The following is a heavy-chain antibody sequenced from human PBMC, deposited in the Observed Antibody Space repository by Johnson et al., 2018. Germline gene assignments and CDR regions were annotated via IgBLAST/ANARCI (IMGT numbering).Heavy chain of an antibody. Sequence: QVQLVQSGGGVVQPGRSLRLSCAASGFTFSSYGMHWVRQAPGKGLEWVAVISYDGSNKYYADSVKGRFTISRDNSKNTLYLQMNSLRAEDTAVFYCAKDRGDDAVDIWGQGTMVTVSS. J-gene: IGHJ3*02. CDR2: ISYDGSNK. D-gene: IGHD3-16*01. CDR1: GFTFSSYG. V-gene: IGHV3-30*18. CDR3: AKDRGDDAVDI.